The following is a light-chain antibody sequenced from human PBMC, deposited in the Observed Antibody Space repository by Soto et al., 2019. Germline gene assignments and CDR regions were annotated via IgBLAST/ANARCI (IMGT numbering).Light chain of an antibody. CDR3: SSKTSSSSPFV. Sequence: QSALTQPRSVSGSPGQSVTISCTGTSSAVADYNYVSWYRHHPGKAPKLMIYYVSKRPSGVPDRFSGSKSDNTASLTISGLQAEDEADYYCSSKTSSSSPFVFGTGTKLTVL. J-gene: IGLJ1*01. CDR1: SSAVADYNY. V-gene: IGLV2-11*01. CDR2: YVS.